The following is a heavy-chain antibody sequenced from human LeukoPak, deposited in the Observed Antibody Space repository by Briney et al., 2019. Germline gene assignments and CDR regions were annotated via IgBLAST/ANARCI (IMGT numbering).Heavy chain of an antibody. Sequence: GGSLRLSCAASAMHWVRQAPGKGLEWVSLINWDGTTYYADSVKGRFTISRDNSKNSLYLQMNSLRAEDTALYYCAKGAYSYGSKYYCYMDVWGKGTTVTVSS. CDR1: A. V-gene: IGHV3-43D*03. J-gene: IGHJ6*03. CDR2: INWDGTT. CDR3: AKGAYSYGSKYYCYMDV. D-gene: IGHD5-18*01.